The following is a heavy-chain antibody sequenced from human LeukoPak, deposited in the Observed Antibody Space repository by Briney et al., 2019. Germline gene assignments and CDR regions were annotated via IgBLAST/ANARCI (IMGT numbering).Heavy chain of an antibody. CDR1: GYTFTGYY. V-gene: IGHV1-2*02. D-gene: IGHD2-2*01. CDR2: INPNSGGT. CDR3: ARERSYCSSTSCYHNWFDP. Sequence: ASVKVSCKASGYTFTGYYMHWVRQAPGQGLKWMGWINPNSGGTNYAQKFQGRVTMTRDTSISTAHMELSRLRSDDTAVYYCARERSYCSSTSCYHNWFDPWGQGTLVTVSS. J-gene: IGHJ5*02.